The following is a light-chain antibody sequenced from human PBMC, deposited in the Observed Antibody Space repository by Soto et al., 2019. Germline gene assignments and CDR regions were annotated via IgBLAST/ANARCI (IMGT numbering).Light chain of an antibody. CDR2: DAA. Sequence: IVLTQSPATLSLSPVEKATLSFRSSQSINTYLCWYQQKPGQAPRLLIYDAANRATGVPARFSGSGSGTDFTLTITNLEPEDFAVYYCQHRYNWPLTFGAGTKVDIK. CDR1: QSINTY. J-gene: IGKJ4*01. V-gene: IGKV3-11*01. CDR3: QHRYNWPLT.